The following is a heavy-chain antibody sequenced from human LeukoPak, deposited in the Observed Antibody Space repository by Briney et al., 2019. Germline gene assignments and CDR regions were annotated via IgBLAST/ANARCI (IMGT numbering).Heavy chain of an antibody. CDR3: AKPRRIAVAGTVFDY. Sequence: PGGSLRLSCAASGFTFSSYAMSWVRQAPGKGLEWVSAISGSGGSTYYADSVKGRFTISRDNSKNTLYLQMNSLRAEDTAVYYCAKPRRIAVAGTVFDYWGQGTLVTVSS. J-gene: IGHJ4*02. CDR2: ISGSGGST. V-gene: IGHV3-23*01. D-gene: IGHD6-19*01. CDR1: GFTFSSYA.